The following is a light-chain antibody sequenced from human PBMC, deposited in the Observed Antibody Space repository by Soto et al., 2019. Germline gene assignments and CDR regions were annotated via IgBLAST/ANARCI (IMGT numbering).Light chain of an antibody. CDR3: CAYAYSHVV. CDR2: AVT. J-gene: IGLJ2*01. V-gene: IGLV2-11*01. CDR1: SDDVGAYDY. Sequence: QSALTQPRSVSGSPGQSVTISCTGTSDDVGAYDYVSWYQQHPGKAPKRMIYAVTKRPSGVPDRFSGSKSGNTASLTISGLQAEDEADYYCCAYAYSHVVFGGGTKLTVL.